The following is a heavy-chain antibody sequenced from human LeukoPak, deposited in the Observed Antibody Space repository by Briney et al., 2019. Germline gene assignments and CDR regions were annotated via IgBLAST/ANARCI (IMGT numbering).Heavy chain of an antibody. CDR3: ARAAVVLRYFDWSSKKKPDAFDI. D-gene: IGHD3-9*01. V-gene: IGHV3-23*01. CDR2: ISGSGGST. CDR1: GFTFSSYA. J-gene: IGHJ3*02. Sequence: GGSLRLSCAASGFTFSSYAMSWVRQAPGKGLEWVSAISGSGGSTYYADSVKGRFTISRDNAKNSLYLQMNSLRAEDTAVYYCARAAVVLRYFDWSSKKKPDAFDIWGQGTMVTVSS.